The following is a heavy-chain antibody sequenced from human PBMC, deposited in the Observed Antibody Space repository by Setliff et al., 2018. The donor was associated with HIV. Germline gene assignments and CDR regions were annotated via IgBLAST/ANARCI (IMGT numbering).Heavy chain of an antibody. CDR1: GGSVSSPSYY. CDR3: ATCRHRTSNWFDP. V-gene: IGHV4-39*07. CDR2: VYNSGIT. Sequence: PSETLSLTCAVSGGSVSSPSYYWGWIRQPPGKGLEWIGSVYNSGITFKNPSLKSRVSISVDRSGNQFSLRLTSVTAADTAVYYCATCRHRTSNWFDPWGQGTVGTVS. J-gene: IGHJ5*02.